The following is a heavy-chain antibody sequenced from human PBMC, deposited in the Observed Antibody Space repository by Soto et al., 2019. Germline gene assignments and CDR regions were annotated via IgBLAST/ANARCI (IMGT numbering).Heavy chain of an antibody. Sequence: EVQLLESGGGLVQPGGSVRLSCAASGLTFGNYAMSWVRQAPGKGLEWVSAISGDSGRTYYADSVKGRFTISRDNSKNTLYLRMSTLRAEDTAVYYCAVTPNCGRDCSAASYWYFDIWGRGTLVTVSS. CDR3: AVTPNCGRDCSAASYWYFDI. J-gene: IGHJ2*01. CDR2: ISGDSGRT. V-gene: IGHV3-23*01. D-gene: IGHD2-21*02. CDR1: GLTFGNYA.